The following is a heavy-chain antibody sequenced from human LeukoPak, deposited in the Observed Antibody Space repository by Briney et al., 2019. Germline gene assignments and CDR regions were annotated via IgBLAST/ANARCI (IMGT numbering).Heavy chain of an antibody. V-gene: IGHV4-59*08. CDR2: IYYCGST. D-gene: IGHD6-13*01. Sequence: PSETLSLTCTVFGGSISSYYWSWIRQPPGKGLEWIGYIYYCGSTNYNPSLKSRVTISVDTSKNQFSLKLSSVTAADTAVYYCARWYGGDAFDIWGQGTMVTVSS. CDR1: GGSISSYY. CDR3: ARWYGGDAFDI. J-gene: IGHJ3*02.